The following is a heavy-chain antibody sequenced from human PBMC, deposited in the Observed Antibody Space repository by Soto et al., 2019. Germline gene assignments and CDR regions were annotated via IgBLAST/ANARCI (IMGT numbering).Heavy chain of an antibody. CDR1: GGSISSGDYY. V-gene: IGHV4-30-4*01. D-gene: IGHD3-10*01. J-gene: IGHJ4*02. Sequence: QVQLQESGPGLVKPSQTLSLTCTVSGGSISSGDYYWSWIRQPPGKGLEWIGYIYYSGSTYYNPSLKSRVTISVDTSKNQFSLKLSSVTAADPAVYYCARVGGFGATTIDYWCQGTLVTVSS. CDR3: ARVGGFGATTIDY. CDR2: IYYSGST.